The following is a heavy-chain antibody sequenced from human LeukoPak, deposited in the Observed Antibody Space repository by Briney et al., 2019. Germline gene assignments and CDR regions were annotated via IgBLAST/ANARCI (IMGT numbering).Heavy chain of an antibody. J-gene: IGHJ4*02. V-gene: IGHV4-38-2*02. CDR1: GYSISSGYY. CDR3: ARGLRYYYGSGSYYNLDY. D-gene: IGHD3-10*01. CDR2: IYHSGST. Sequence: SETLSLTCTVSGYSISSGYYWGWIRQPPGKGLEWIGSIYHSGSTYYNPSLKSRGTISVDTSKNQFSLKLSSVTAADTAVYYCARGLRYYYGSGSYYNLDYWGQGTLVTVSS.